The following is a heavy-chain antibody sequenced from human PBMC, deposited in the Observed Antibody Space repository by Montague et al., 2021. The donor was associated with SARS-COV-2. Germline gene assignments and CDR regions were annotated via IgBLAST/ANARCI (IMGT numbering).Heavy chain of an antibody. D-gene: IGHD3/OR15-3a*01. Sequence: SETLSLTCAVSGKSYSPYHGSFNSYHWSWIRQSQGKGLEWIGDIQRGDTKYNPSLKSRVTISVDTAQEQFFLTLTSVTAADTAVYYCARRPALLLHLDWSQSYYDYYGLDVWGQGTTVVVS. CDR2: IQRGDT. CDR3: ARRPALLLHLDWSQSYYDYYGLDV. J-gene: IGHJ6*02. CDR1: GKSYSPYHGSFNSYH. V-gene: IGHV4-34*12.